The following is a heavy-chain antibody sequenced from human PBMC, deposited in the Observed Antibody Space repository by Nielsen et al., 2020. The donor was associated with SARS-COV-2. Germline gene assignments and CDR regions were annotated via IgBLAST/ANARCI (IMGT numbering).Heavy chain of an antibody. CDR3: ARAPSITIFGVVNNFDY. CDR1: GGSISSGGYY. Sequence: LRLSCTVSGGSISSGGYYWSWIRQHPGKGLEWIGYIYYSGSTYYNPSLKSRVTISVDTSKNQFSLKLSSVTAADTAVYYCARAPSITIFGVVNNFDYWGQGTLFTVSS. D-gene: IGHD3-3*01. V-gene: IGHV4-31*03. CDR2: IYYSGST. J-gene: IGHJ4*02.